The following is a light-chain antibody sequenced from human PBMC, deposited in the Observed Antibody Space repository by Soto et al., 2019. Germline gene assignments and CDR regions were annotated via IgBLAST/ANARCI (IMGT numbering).Light chain of an antibody. Sequence: QSVLTQPPSVSGAPGQRVTISCTGSSSNIWAGYDVHWYQQLPGRAPKLLIYGNTNRTSGVPDRFSGSQSGTSASLAITGLQAEDDADYCLSFDRSLSVVFGGGTKLTVL. CDR3: LSFDRSLSVV. CDR1: SSNIWAGYD. V-gene: IGLV1-40*01. CDR2: GNT. J-gene: IGLJ2*01.